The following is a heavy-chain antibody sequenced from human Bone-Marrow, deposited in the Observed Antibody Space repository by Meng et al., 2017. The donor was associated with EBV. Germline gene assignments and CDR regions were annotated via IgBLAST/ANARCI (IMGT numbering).Heavy chain of an antibody. J-gene: IGHJ4*02. V-gene: IGHV3-23*04. CDR1: GFTFRSPA. CDR2: ISGSGGST. D-gene: IGHD4-17*01. Sequence: GRLVESGGGGGQPGTSLGLTCAASGFTFRSPATGWVRQAPGKGLECVSAISGSGGSTYYADSVKGRFTISRDKSKNTLYLQMNSLRAEDTAVYYCATQTTVTTSPIDYWGQGTLVTVSS. CDR3: ATQTTVTTSPIDY.